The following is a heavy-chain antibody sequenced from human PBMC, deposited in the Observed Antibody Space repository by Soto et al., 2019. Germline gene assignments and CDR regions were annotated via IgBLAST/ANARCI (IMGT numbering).Heavy chain of an antibody. CDR1: GFTFSSSW. V-gene: IGHV3-7*03. J-gene: IGHJ4*02. CDR2: IKCDGSEK. D-gene: IGHD6-19*01. Sequence: GGSLRLSCAASGFTFSSSWMHWVCQAPEKGQEWVADIKCDGSEKYYVDSVKGRLTISRDNAKNSLYLQVNSLRAEDMTVYYCVRGPRGVQWLVPLFDYWGQGTLVTVSS. CDR3: VRGPRGVQWLVPLFDY.